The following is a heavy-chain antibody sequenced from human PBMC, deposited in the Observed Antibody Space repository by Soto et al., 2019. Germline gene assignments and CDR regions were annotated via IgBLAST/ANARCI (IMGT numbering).Heavy chain of an antibody. CDR3: ARDSDSGYDLFFDY. V-gene: IGHV4-59*01. J-gene: IGHJ4*02. Sequence: PSETLSLTCTVSGGSISSYYWSWIRQPPGKGLEWIGYIYYSGSTNYNPSLKSRVTISVDTSKNQFSLKLSSVTAADTAVYYCARDSDSGYDLFFDYWGQGTLVTVSS. CDR1: GGSISSYY. D-gene: IGHD5-12*01. CDR2: IYYSGST.